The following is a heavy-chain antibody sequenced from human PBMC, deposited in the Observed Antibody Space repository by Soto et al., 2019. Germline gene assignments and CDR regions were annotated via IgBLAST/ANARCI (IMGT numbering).Heavy chain of an antibody. Sequence: ASVKVSCKASGYTFTSYGISWVRQAPGQGLEWMGWISAYNGNTNYAQKLQGRVTMTTDTSTSTAYMELRSLRSDDTAVYYCARVLSVDTAMVWDYWGQGTLVTVSS. V-gene: IGHV1-18*01. CDR1: GYTFTSYG. CDR3: ARVLSVDTAMVWDY. D-gene: IGHD5-18*01. J-gene: IGHJ4*02. CDR2: ISAYNGNT.